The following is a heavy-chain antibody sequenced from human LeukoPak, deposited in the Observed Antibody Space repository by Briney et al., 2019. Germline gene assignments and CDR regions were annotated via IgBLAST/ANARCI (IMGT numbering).Heavy chain of an antibody. CDR1: GFTFSSYA. D-gene: IGHD5-12*01. CDR3: ARGVDIVATIINFDY. Sequence: PGGSLRLSCAASGFTFSSYAMSWVRQAPGKGLEWASAISGSGGSTYYADSVKGRFTISRDNSKNTLYLQMNSLRAEDTAVYYCARGVDIVATIINFDYWGQGTLVTVSS. J-gene: IGHJ4*02. CDR2: ISGSGGST. V-gene: IGHV3-23*01.